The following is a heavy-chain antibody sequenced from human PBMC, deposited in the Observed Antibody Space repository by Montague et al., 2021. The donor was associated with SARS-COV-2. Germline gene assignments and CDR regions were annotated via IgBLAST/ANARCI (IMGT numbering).Heavy chain of an antibody. CDR1: GGSMSSYH. Sequence: SETLSLTCSVSGGSMSSYHWVWIRQPPGKGLEWIGYVSYRGSTNYNLPXXSRVTISLDTSKNRFSLRVTSVTAADTAVYYCARSGVGIFDFSYFDSWGQGSLVIVSS. J-gene: IGHJ4*02. V-gene: IGHV4-59*01. D-gene: IGHD3-3*01. CDR2: VSYRGST. CDR3: ARSGVGIFDFSYFDS.